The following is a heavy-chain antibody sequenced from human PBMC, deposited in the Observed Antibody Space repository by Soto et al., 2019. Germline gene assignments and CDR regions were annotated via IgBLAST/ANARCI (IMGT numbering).Heavy chain of an antibody. CDR2: VKSKTDGGSS. CDR1: GVPFSNAW. V-gene: IGHV3-15*07. CDR3: STYSLTCLRESRVVY. Sequence: GGSLTLSWVASGVPFSNAWINWVRQVPGKGLEWVGRVKSKTDGGSSDYAAAVKGRFAVSRDDSRNIVYLQMNSLKIEDTGVYYCSTYSLTCLRESRVVYWG. J-gene: IGHJ4*01. D-gene: IGHD2-15*01.